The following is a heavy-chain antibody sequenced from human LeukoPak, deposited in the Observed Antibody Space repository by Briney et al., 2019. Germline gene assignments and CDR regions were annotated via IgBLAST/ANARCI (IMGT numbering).Heavy chain of an antibody. D-gene: IGHD3-10*01. Sequence: GESLKISCKGSGYSLTSYWIGWVRQMPGKGLEWMGIIYPGDSDTRYSPSFQGQVTISADKSISTAYLQWSSLKASDTAMYYCARLTMVRGVKHQFDPWGQGTLVTVSS. CDR3: ARLTMVRGVKHQFDP. CDR1: GYSLTSYW. V-gene: IGHV5-51*01. CDR2: IYPGDSDT. J-gene: IGHJ5*02.